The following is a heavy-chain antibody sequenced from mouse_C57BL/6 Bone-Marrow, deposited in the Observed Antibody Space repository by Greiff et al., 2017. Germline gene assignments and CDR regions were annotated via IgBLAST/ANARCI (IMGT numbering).Heavy chain of an antibody. Sequence: VQLQQSGPELVKPGASVKISCKASGYTFTDYYMNWVKQSHGKSLEWIGDINPNNGGTSYNQKFKGKATLTVDKSSSTAYMELRSLTSEDSAVYYCAKRGPYYYGSSPYWGQGTTLTVSS. V-gene: IGHV1-26*01. CDR1: GYTFTDYY. CDR3: AKRGPYYYGSSPY. D-gene: IGHD1-1*01. J-gene: IGHJ2*01. CDR2: INPNNGGT.